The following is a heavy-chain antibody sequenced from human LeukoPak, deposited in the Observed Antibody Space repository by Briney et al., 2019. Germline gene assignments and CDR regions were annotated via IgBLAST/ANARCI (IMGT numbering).Heavy chain of an antibody. D-gene: IGHD6-13*01. Sequence: QAGRSLRLSCAASGFTFSSYGMHWVRQAPGKGLEWVAVIWYDGSNKYYADSVKGRFTISRDNSKNTLYLQMNSLRAEDTAVYYCAKSRYSSSWYYFDYWGQGTLVTVSS. J-gene: IGHJ4*02. CDR1: GFTFSSYG. V-gene: IGHV3-33*06. CDR2: IWYDGSNK. CDR3: AKSRYSSSWYYFDY.